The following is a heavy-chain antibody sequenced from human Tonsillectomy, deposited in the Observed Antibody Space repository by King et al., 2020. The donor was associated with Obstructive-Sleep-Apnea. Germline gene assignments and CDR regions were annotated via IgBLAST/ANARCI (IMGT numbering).Heavy chain of an antibody. CDR2: IRSKSNNYAT. J-gene: IGHJ6*02. CDR3: TRRSEAAATVMDV. Sequence: ESGGGLVQPGGSLKLSCAASGFTFSVSAMHWVRQASGKGLEWVGRIRSKSNNYATVYAASVKGRFTISRDDSKNTAYLQMNSLKTEDTAVYYCTRRSEAAATVMDVWGQGTTVIVSS. CDR1: GFTFSVSA. V-gene: IGHV3-73*01. D-gene: IGHD6-13*01.